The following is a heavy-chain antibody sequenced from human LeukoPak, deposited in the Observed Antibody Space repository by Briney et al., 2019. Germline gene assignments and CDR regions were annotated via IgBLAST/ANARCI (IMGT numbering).Heavy chain of an antibody. J-gene: IGHJ5*02. CDR3: TTDPEERYSSGWYWFDP. V-gene: IGHV3-15*01. Sequence: GGSLTLSCAASGFTFSNSWMSWVRQAPGKGLEWVGRIKSKTDCGTTDYAAPVKGRFTISRDDSKNTLYLQMNSLKTEDTAVYYCTTDPEERYSSGWYWFDPWGQGTLVTVSS. CDR1: GFTFSNSW. D-gene: IGHD6-19*01. CDR2: IKSKTDCGTT.